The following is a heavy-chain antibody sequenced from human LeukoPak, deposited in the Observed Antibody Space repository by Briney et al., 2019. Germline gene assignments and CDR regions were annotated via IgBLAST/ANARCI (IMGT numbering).Heavy chain of an antibody. J-gene: IGHJ4*02. CDR1: GFTFSSYG. CDR3: ARGFNDFWSGSQLEY. D-gene: IGHD3-3*01. Sequence: GSLRLSCAASGFTFSSYGMHWVRQAPGKGLEWVAVISYDGSNKYYADSVKGRFTISRDNSKNTLYLQMNSLRAEDTAIYYCARGFNDFWSGSQLEYWGQGTLVTVSS. CDR2: ISYDGSNK. V-gene: IGHV3-30*03.